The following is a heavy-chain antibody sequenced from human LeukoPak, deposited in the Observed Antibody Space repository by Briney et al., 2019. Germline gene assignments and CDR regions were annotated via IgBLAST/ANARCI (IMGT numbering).Heavy chain of an antibody. CDR3: AREAGGTCLDY. D-gene: IGHD3-16*01. V-gene: IGHV3-21*04. J-gene: IGHJ4*02. CDR1: GFTFSSYS. Sequence: GGSLRLSCAASGFTFSSYSMNWIRQAPGKGLEWVSSISSSTSYIYYADSVKGRFTISKDNAKNSLYLQMNSLRAEDTAVYYCAREAGGTCLDYWGQGTLVTVSS. CDR2: ISSSTSYI.